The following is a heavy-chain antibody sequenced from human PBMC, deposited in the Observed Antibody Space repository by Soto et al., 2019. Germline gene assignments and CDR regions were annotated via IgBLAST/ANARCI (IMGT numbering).Heavy chain of an antibody. Sequence: QLQLQESGSGLVKPSQTLSLTCAVSGCSISSGGYSWIWIRQPPGKGLEWIGYIYHSGSTYYNPSLKSRVTISVDRSKNQFSLKLSSVTAADTAVYYCARASTTVTTLDYWGQGTLVTVSS. J-gene: IGHJ4*02. CDR1: GCSISSGGYS. V-gene: IGHV4-30-2*01. CDR2: IYHSGST. D-gene: IGHD4-17*01. CDR3: ARASTTVTTLDY.